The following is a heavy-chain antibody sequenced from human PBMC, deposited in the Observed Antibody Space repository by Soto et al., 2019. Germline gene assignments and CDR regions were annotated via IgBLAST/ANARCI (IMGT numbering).Heavy chain of an antibody. Sequence: SETLSLTCTVSGASMNSYHWSWIRQPAGKGLEWIGHIHSSGSTNYNPALKSRVTMSVDTSKNQFSLRLMSLTAADTAVYYCARDQGVAAAGITWFDPWGQGSLVTVSS. CDR3: ARDQGVAAAGITWFDP. V-gene: IGHV4-4*07. J-gene: IGHJ5*02. CDR1: GASMNSYH. D-gene: IGHD6-13*01. CDR2: IHSSGST.